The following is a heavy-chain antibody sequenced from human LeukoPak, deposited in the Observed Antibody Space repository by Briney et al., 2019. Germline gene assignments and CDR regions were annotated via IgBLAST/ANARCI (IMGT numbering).Heavy chain of an antibody. Sequence: SDTLSLTCTVSGGSLSSYYWSWITQPAGKGLECIGRNYTSGTTHYNPSLKSRVTLSVDTSKNQFSLALSSLTAADTAVYYFAGRIRAVALNSNWFDPWGQGTLVTVSS. CDR2: NYTSGTT. D-gene: IGHD6-19*01. CDR3: AGRIRAVALNSNWFDP. V-gene: IGHV4-4*07. CDR1: GGSLSSYY. J-gene: IGHJ5*02.